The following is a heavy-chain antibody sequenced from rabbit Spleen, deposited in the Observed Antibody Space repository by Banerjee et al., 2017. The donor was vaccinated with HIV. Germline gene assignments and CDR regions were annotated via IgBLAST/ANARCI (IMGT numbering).Heavy chain of an antibody. V-gene: IGHV1S45*01. J-gene: IGHJ4*01. CDR3: ARDNGSGDYIDVYFDL. D-gene: IGHD1-1*01. CDR2: LYTGNGKT. CDR1: GLSISSGYD. Sequence: QEQLEESGGGLVKPEGSLTLTCKASGLSISSGYDMCWVRQAPGKGLEWLGFLYTGNGKTYYASWAKGRFTISKSSSTTVTLQMTSLTAADTATYFCARDNGSGDYIDVYFDLWGPGTLVTVS.